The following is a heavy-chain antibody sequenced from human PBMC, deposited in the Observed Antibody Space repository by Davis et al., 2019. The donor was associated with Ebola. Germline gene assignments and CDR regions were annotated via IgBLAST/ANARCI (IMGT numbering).Heavy chain of an antibody. V-gene: IGHV1-46*01. J-gene: IGHJ6*03. Sequence: ASVKVSCKASGYIFTSFYMHWVRQAPGQGLEWMGIINPSGGITIYAQKFQGRVTMTRDTSTSTVYMELSSLRSEDTAVYYCARVRGVVMFYMDVWGKGTTVTVSS. CDR2: INPSGGIT. D-gene: IGHD3-3*01. CDR3: ARVRGVVMFYMDV. CDR1: GYIFTSFY.